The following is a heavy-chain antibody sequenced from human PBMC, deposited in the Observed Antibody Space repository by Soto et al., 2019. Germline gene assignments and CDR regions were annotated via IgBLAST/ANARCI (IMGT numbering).Heavy chain of an antibody. CDR1: GYTFTSYD. CDR3: ARDYIVATKREDYYYMDV. CDR2: MNPNSGNT. Sequence: QVQLVQSGAEVQKPGASVKVSCKASGYTFTSYDINWVRQPTGQGLQLMGWMNPNSGNTGYEQKFQGRVTMTRNTSISKAYMKLNSLRAEDTAVYYCARDYIVATKREDYYYMDVWGKGTTVTVSS. V-gene: IGHV1-8*01. J-gene: IGHJ6*03. D-gene: IGHD5-12*01.